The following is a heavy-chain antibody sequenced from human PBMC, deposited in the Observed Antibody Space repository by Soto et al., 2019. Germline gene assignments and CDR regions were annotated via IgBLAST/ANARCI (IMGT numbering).Heavy chain of an antibody. CDR2: IDWDDAK. CDR1: GGSFSGYY. Sequence: PSETLSLTCAVYGGSFSGYYWSWIRQPPGKALEWLARIDWDDAKFFNTSLKTRLTVSKDTSKNQVVLALTNMDPVDSGTYYCARMIFGRTGEYYFDYWGQGILVTVSS. CDR3: ARMIFGRTGEYYFDY. V-gene: IGHV2-70*16. D-gene: IGHD3-3*01. J-gene: IGHJ4*02.